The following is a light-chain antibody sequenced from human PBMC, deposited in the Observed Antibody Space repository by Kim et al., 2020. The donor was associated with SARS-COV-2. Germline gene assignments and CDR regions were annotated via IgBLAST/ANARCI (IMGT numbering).Light chain of an antibody. Sequence: QSALTQPASVSGSPGQSITISCTGTSSDIGAYNYVSWYQQHPGKAPKLIIYDVTQRPSGVSNRFSASKSGDTASLTISGLQAEDEAGYYCASYTTTITWVFGGGTKVTVL. CDR3: ASYTTTITWV. J-gene: IGLJ3*02. V-gene: IGLV2-14*03. CDR1: SSDIGAYNY. CDR2: DVT.